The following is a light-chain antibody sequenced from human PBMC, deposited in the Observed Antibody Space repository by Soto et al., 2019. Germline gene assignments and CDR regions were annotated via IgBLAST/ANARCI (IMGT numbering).Light chain of an antibody. CDR1: QNVLTN. J-gene: IGKJ4*01. CDR2: SAS. V-gene: IGKV3-15*01. CDR3: QQYSQSTALT. Sequence: EIVMTQSPVTLSVSAGERATLSCRASQNVLTNVAWYQQKPGQAPRLLMYSASTRATGIPDRFSGSGSGTEFTLTISSLQSEDFAVYYCQQYSQSTALTFGGGTKVEIK.